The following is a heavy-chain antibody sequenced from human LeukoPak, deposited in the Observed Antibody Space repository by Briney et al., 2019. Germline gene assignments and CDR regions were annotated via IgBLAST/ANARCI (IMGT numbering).Heavy chain of an antibody. Sequence: VASVKVSCKASRGTFTNYAINWVRQAPGQGLEWMGRIIPILDVTNYTQTFQGRVTITADQSTSTAYMELSSLRCEDTAVYYCARGGGVDILTGFQYWGQGTLVTVSS. D-gene: IGHD3-9*01. CDR2: IIPILDVT. CDR3: ARGGGVDILTGFQY. J-gene: IGHJ4*02. CDR1: RGTFTNYA. V-gene: IGHV1-69*04.